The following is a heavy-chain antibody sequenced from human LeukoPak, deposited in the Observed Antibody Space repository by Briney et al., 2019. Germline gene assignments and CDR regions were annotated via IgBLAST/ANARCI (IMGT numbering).Heavy chain of an antibody. CDR3: AKTTIFGVVIRYNYYYGMDV. CDR1: GFTFSSYA. D-gene: IGHD3-3*01. CDR2: ISGSGGST. Sequence: GGSLRLSCAASGFTFSSYAMSWVRQAPGKGLEWVSAISGSGGSTYYADSVKGRFTISRDNSKNTLYLQMNSLKAEDTAVYYCAKTTIFGVVIRYNYYYGMDVWGQGTTVTVSS. V-gene: IGHV3-23*01. J-gene: IGHJ6*02.